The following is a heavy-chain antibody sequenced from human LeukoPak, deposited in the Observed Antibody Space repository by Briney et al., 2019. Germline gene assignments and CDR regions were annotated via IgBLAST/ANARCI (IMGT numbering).Heavy chain of an antibody. J-gene: IGHJ6*04. D-gene: IGHD3-10*01. Sequence: SVNVSCKASGGTFSSYAISWVRQAPGQGLEWMGGIFPIFGTANYAQKFQGRVTITADESTTTAQMELSSLRSEDTAEYYCARASLMVRGVIVYYYGMDVWGKGTTVTVSS. CDR2: IFPIFGTA. CDR1: GGTFSSYA. V-gene: IGHV1-69*13. CDR3: ARASLMVRGVIVYYYGMDV.